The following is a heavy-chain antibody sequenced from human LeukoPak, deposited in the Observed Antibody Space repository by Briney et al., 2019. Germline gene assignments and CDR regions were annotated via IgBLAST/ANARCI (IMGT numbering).Heavy chain of an antibody. CDR2: IYPSDSDT. CDR1: EYSFATYW. Sequence: GESLKISCQGSEYSFATYWIAWLRQMPGKGLEWMGIIYPSDSDTRYSPSFQGQVTISADKSIKTAYLQWSSLKASDTAMYYCARPLQGIVGATGFDYWGQRTLVTVSS. J-gene: IGHJ4*02. V-gene: IGHV5-51*01. CDR3: ARPLQGIVGATGFDY. D-gene: IGHD1-26*01.